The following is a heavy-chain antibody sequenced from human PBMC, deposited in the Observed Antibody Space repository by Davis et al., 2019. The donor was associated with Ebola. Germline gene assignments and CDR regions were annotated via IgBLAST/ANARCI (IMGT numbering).Heavy chain of an antibody. V-gene: IGHV3-53*01. CDR1: GFTVSSNY. J-gene: IGHJ3*02. D-gene: IGHD2-15*01. CDR3: ARDMRDIVVVHDAFDI. Sequence: GESLKISCAASGFTVSSNYMRWVRQAPGKGLEWVSVIYNGGSTYYADSVKGRFTISRDNSKNTLYLQMNSLRAEDTAVYYCARDMRDIVVVHDAFDIWGQGTMVTVSS. CDR2: IYNGGST.